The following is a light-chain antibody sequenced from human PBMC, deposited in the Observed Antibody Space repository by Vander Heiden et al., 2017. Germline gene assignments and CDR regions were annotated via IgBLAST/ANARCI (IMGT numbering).Light chain of an antibody. J-gene: IGLJ2*01. CDR1: SNNVGNQG. CDR3: SAWDSSLSALV. V-gene: IGLV10-54*04. CDR2: RNN. Sequence: NSNNVGNQGAAWLQQHQGHPPKLLSYRNNNLPSGISERFSASRSGNTASLTITGLQPEDEADYYCSAWDSSLSALVFGGGTKLTVL.